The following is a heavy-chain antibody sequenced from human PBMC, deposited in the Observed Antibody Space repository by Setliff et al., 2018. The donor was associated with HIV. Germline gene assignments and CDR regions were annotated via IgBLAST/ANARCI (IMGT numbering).Heavy chain of an antibody. CDR1: GGSITSYY. D-gene: IGHD2-2*01. Sequence: SETLSLTCTVSGGSITSYYWSWIRQPPGKGLEWIGYFYYSVSTNYNPSLKSRVTISVDTSKNQFSLKLNSVTAADTAVSYCARVLVIPAASAGSFAFDIWGQGRMVTVSS. CDR2: FYYSVST. CDR3: ARVLVIPAASAGSFAFDI. J-gene: IGHJ3*02. V-gene: IGHV4-59*08.